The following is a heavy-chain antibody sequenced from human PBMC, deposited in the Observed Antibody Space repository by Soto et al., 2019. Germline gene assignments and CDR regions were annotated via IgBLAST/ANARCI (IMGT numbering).Heavy chain of an antibody. CDR3: ARPAFYCGGDCYRALYYYRMDV. Sequence: SETLSLTCTVSGGSISSSSYYWGWIRQPPGKGLEWIGSIYYSGSTYYNPSLKSRVTISVDTSKNQFSLKLSSVTAADTAVYYCARPAFYCGGDCYRALYYYRMDVWVQGTTVT. D-gene: IGHD2-21*02. CDR2: IYYSGST. V-gene: IGHV4-39*01. J-gene: IGHJ6*02. CDR1: GGSISSSSYY.